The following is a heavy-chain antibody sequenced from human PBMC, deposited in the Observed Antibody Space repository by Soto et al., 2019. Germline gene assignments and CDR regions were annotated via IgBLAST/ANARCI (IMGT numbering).Heavy chain of an antibody. D-gene: IGHD5-12*01. CDR1: GGSFSGYY. CDR2: INHSGST. J-gene: IGHJ4*02. Sequence: QVQLQQWGAGLLKPSETLSLTCAVYGGSFSGYYWSWIRQPPGKGLEWIGEINHSGSTNYNPSLKIRVTISVDTSKNQFYLKLSSVTAADTDVYYCARPYSGCDRGVLGYWGQGTLVTVSS. V-gene: IGHV4-34*01. CDR3: ARPYSGCDRGVLGY.